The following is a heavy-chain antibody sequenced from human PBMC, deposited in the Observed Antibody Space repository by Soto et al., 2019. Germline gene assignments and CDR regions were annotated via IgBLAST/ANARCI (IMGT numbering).Heavy chain of an antibody. CDR3: ARSSGNYLYNWFDP. V-gene: IGHV4-59*01. Sequence: SETLSLTCTVSGDSISRYYWSWIRQPSGKGLEWIGNIYYSGNTNYNPSLKSRVTISVDTSKNQFSLKLNSVTAADTAVYYCARSSGNYLYNWFDPWGQGTLVTVSS. J-gene: IGHJ5*02. D-gene: IGHD4-4*01. CDR1: GDSISRYY. CDR2: IYYSGNT.